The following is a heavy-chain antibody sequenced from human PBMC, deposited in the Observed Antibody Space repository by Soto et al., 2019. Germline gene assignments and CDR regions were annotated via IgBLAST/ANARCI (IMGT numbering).Heavy chain of an antibody. D-gene: IGHD2-15*01. J-gene: IGHJ4*02. CDR3: AREVRYCSGGSCYYYFDY. CDR2: IIPIFGTA. CDR1: GGTFSSYA. V-gene: IGHV1-69*06. Sequence: VASVKVSCKASGGTFSSYAISWVRQAPGQGLEWMGGIIPIFGTANYAQKFQGRVTITADKSTSTAYMELSSLRSEDTAVYYCAREVRYCSGGSCYYYFDYWGQGTLVTVSS.